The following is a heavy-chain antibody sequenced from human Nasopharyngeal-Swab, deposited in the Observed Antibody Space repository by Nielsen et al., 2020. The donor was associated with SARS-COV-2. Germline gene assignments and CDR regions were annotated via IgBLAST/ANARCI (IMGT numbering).Heavy chain of an antibody. D-gene: IGHD6-13*01. CDR3: ARGGQQPL. V-gene: IGHV3-21*01. J-gene: IGHJ4*02. CDR1: GFTFSTYN. Sequence: GESLKISCAASGFTFSTYNMHGVRQAPGKGLEWVSSISGRTTYIYYADSMKGRFTISRDNAKNSLYLQMSSLRAEDTAIYYCARGGQQPLWGQGTLVTVSS. CDR2: ISGRTTYI.